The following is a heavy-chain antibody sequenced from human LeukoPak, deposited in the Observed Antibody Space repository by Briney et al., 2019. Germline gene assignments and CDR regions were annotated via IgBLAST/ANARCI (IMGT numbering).Heavy chain of an antibody. CDR3: AKDVYGSGSYGAFDI. J-gene: IGHJ3*02. D-gene: IGHD3-10*01. Sequence: GGSLRLSCAASRFIFSDYAMSWVRQAPGKRLEWVSTTEGDGSGAHYADAVKGRFTISRDNAKNSLYLQMNSLRAEDTALYYCAKDVYGSGSYGAFDIWGQGTMVTVSS. CDR1: RFIFSDYA. V-gene: IGHV3-23*01. CDR2: TEGDGSGA.